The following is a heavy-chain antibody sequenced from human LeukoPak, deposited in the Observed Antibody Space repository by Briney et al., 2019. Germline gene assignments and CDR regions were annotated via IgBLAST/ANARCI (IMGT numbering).Heavy chain of an antibody. CDR1: GFTFNTYA. Sequence: GGSLRLSCAASGFTFNTYAMSWVRQAPGKGLEWVSSISGSGGGTYYGDSVKGRFTISRDNSKNTLYLQMNSLRAEDTAVYYCAKDGRDSGSHRIFDYWGQGTLVTVSS. CDR3: AKDGRDSGSHRIFDY. D-gene: IGHD1-26*01. J-gene: IGHJ4*02. V-gene: IGHV3-23*01. CDR2: ISGSGGGT.